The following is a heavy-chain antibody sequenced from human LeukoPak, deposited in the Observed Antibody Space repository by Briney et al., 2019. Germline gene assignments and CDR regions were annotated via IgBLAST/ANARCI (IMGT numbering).Heavy chain of an antibody. V-gene: IGHV3-9*01. CDR2: ISWNSGSI. CDR1: GFTFDDYA. Sequence: PGRSLRLSCAASGFTFDDYAMHWVRQAPGKGLEWVSGISWNSGSIGYADSVKGRFTISRGNSKNTLYLQMNSLRAEDTAVYYCARESYDFWSGYYLNYYYYYGMDVWGQGTTVTVSS. CDR3: ARESYDFWSGYYLNYYYYYGMDV. J-gene: IGHJ6*02. D-gene: IGHD3-3*01.